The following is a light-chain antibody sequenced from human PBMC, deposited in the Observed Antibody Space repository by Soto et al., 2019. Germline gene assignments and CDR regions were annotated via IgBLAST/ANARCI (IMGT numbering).Light chain of an antibody. CDR1: QSVSSS. CDR2: AAS. J-gene: IGKJ1*01. Sequence: EIVMTQFPATLSVSPGERATLSCRASQSVSSSVAWYQQIPGQAPRLLIFAASTRATGVPPRFSGSGSGTEFTLTISSLQSEDFAVYYCQQYNNWPPWTFGQGTKVDIK. CDR3: QQYNNWPPWT. V-gene: IGKV3-15*01.